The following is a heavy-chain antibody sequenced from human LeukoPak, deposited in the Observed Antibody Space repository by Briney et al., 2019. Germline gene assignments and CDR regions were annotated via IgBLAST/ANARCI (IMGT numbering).Heavy chain of an antibody. V-gene: IGHV3-74*01. CDR2: IKSDGST. CDR1: GFTFRSYW. D-gene: IGHD3-22*01. J-gene: IGHJ1*01. CDR3: ARAPSEIGGYYPEYFRH. Sequence: GGSLRLSCAASGFTFRSYWMHWVRQAPGKGLVWVSRIKSDGSTNYADSVKGRFTISRDNAKNTLSLQMNSLRAEDTGVYYCARAPSEIGGYYPEYFRHWGQGTLVTVSS.